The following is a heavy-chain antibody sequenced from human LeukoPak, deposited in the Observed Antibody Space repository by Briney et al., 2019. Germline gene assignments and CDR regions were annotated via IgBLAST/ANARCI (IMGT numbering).Heavy chain of an antibody. CDR1: GFTFSSYA. J-gene: IGHJ4*02. D-gene: IGHD4-17*01. CDR2: ISSNGGST. Sequence: GGSLRLSCAASGFTFSSYAMHWVRQAPGKGLEYVSAISSNGGSTYYANSVKGRFTISRDNSKNTLYLQIGSLRAEDMAVYYCARDGDYGDLSDYWGQGTLVTVSS. CDR3: ARDGDYGDLSDY. V-gene: IGHV3-64*01.